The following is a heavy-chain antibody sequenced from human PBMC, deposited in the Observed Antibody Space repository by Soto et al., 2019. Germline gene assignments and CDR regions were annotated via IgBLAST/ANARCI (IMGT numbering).Heavy chain of an antibody. J-gene: IGHJ6*02. CDR1: GGTFSSYA. V-gene: IGHV1-69*13. CDR3: GRRRVLTGYFSENYYGMDV. Sequence: SVKVSCKASGGTFSSYAISWVRQAPGQGLEWMGGIIPIFGTANYAQKFQGRVTVTADESTSTAYMELSSLRSEDTAVYYCGRRRVLTGYFSENYYGMDVWGQGTTVTVSS. CDR2: IIPIFGTA. D-gene: IGHD3-9*01.